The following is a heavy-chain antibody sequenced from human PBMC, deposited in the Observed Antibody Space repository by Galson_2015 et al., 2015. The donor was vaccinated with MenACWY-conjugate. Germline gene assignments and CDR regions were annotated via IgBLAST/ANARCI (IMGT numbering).Heavy chain of an antibody. CDR1: GFTFTGYE. J-gene: IGHJ6*03. D-gene: IGHD5-18*01. V-gene: IGHV3-48*03. CDR3: ARVGTWIHQYFYYMDV. Sequence: SLRLSCAASGFTFTGYEFNWVRQAPGKGLEWLSYISKSGSPIYYADSVKGRFTISRGNIKKSLFVEMNSLRAGDTGVYYCARVGTWIHQYFYYMDVWGKGTTVTVSS. CDR2: ISKSGSPI.